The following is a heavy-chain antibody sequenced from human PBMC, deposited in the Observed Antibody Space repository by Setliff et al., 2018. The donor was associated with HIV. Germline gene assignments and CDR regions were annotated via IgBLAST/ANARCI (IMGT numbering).Heavy chain of an antibody. CDR3: ARHHLGGIAAAGLDY. J-gene: IGHJ4*02. D-gene: IGHD6-13*01. Sequence: SETLSLTCTVSGGSINSYYWNWIRQSPGKGLEWIGYIGYNGDTSYNPSLNSRVTLSVDRSKNQFSLKLSSVSAADTAVYFCARHHLGGIAAAGLDYWGQGTLVTVSS. CDR2: IGYNGDT. V-gene: IGHV4-59*01. CDR1: GGSINSYY.